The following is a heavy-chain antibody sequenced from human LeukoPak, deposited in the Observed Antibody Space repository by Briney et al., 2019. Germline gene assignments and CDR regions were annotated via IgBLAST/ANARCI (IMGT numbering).Heavy chain of an antibody. CDR1: GFTFGDYA. CDR2: IRTKAYGGTT. D-gene: IGHD2-21*02. Sequence: GGSLRLSCTASGFTFGDYAMSWVRQAPGKGLEWIGFIRTKAYGGTTEYAASVKGRFTISRDDSKSIAYLQMNSLKTEDTAVYYCTRDVNIVVVSAHFDYWGQGTLVTVSS. CDR3: TRDVNIVVVSAHFDY. J-gene: IGHJ4*02. V-gene: IGHV3-49*04.